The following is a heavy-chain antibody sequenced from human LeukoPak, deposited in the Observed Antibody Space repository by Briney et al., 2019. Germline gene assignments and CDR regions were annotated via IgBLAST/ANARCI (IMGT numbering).Heavy chain of an antibody. V-gene: IGHV3-21*01. CDR1: GFTFSSYS. CDR3: ARDRFLEWLLYGGGFDY. Sequence: KAGGSLRLSCAASGFTFSSYSMNWVRQAPGKGLEWVSSISSSSSYIYYADSVKGRFTISRDNAKNSLYLQMNSLRAEDTAVYYCARDRFLEWLLYGGGFDYWGQGTLVTVSS. J-gene: IGHJ4*02. D-gene: IGHD3-3*01. CDR2: ISSSSSYI.